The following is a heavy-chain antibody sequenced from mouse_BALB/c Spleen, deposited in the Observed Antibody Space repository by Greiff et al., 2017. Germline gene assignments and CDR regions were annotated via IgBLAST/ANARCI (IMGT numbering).Heavy chain of an antibody. CDR2: ISSGSSTI. CDR1: GFTFSSFG. J-gene: IGHJ3*01. D-gene: IGHD3-1*01. Sequence: DVHLVESGGGLVQPGGSRKLSCAASGFTFSSFGMHWVRQAPEKGLEWVAYISSGSSTIYYADTVKGRFTISRDNPKNTLFLQMTSLRSEDTAMYYCASGGYDERVWFAYWGQGTLVTVSA. V-gene: IGHV5-17*02. CDR3: ASGGYDERVWFAY.